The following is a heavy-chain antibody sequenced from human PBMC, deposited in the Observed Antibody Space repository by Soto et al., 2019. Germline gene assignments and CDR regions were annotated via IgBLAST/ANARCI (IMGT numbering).Heavy chain of an antibody. V-gene: IGHV1-18*01. CDR3: ARSPSMSTLTTGWFDP. CDR2: ISTYNGNT. CDR1: GYSFTSYV. J-gene: IGHJ5*02. Sequence: QVQLVQSGAEVKKPGASVKVSCKASGYSFTSYVMSWVRQAPGQGLEWMGWISTYNGNTNYAQKFQDRVTLTTDTSTTTAFMELTSLRSDDTAVSYCARSPSMSTLTTGWFDPWGQGTLVTVSS. D-gene: IGHD4-4*01.